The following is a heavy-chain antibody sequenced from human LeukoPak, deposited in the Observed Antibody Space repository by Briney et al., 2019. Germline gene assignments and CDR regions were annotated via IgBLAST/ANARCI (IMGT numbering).Heavy chain of an antibody. CDR3: AKVRWIQAVTTCIDY. V-gene: IGHV3-23*01. Sequence: GGALRLSCAASGFTFSSYAMSWVRQAPGKGLEWVSAISTSGGSTYYADSVKGRFTISRDNSKNTLYLQMNSLRAEDTAVYYCAKVRWIQAVTTCIDYWGQGTLVTVSS. CDR1: GFTFSSYA. D-gene: IGHD4-17*01. J-gene: IGHJ4*02. CDR2: ISTSGGST.